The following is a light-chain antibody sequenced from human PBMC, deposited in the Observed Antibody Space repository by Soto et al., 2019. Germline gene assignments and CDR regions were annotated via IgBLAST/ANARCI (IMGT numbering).Light chain of an antibody. CDR2: EVT. V-gene: IGLV2-14*01. CDR3: SSFATSGTTVI. CDR1: SSDVGGYNY. Sequence: QSALSQPPSASGSPGQSVTISCTGTSSDVGGYNYVSWYQQDPGKAPKLMIYEVTNRPSGISDRFSGSKSGNTASLTISGLQAEDESDYYCSSFATSGTTVIFGGGTKLTVL. J-gene: IGLJ2*01.